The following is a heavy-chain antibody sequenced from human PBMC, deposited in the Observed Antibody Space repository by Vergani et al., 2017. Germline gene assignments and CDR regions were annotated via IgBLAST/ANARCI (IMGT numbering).Heavy chain of an antibody. CDR1: GESIRSGSHY. CDR3: ARDKIRGYYTDY. D-gene: IGHD3-22*01. V-gene: IGHV4-61*02. Sequence: QVKLQESGPGLLKPSQTLSLTCTVSGESIRSGSHYWSWIRQPAGKGPEWIGHIHTGGSTDLNPSFKSRVSISVDTSKNQFSLKLSSVTAADTAVYYCARDKIRGYYTDYWGQGTLVTVSS. J-gene: IGHJ4*02. CDR2: IHTGGST.